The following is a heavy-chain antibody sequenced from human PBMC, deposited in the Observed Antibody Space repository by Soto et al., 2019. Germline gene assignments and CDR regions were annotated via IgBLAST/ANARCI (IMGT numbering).Heavy chain of an antibody. V-gene: IGHV5-51*01. CDR3: ASRTDSNGYPDAFDI. Sequence: GESLKISCKASGYSFTDYWIGWVRQMPGKGLEWMGIIYPGDSDTKYSPSFQGQVTISADNSITTAYLQWSSLKASDTAMYYCASRTDSNGYPDAFDIWGQGTMVTVSS. CDR1: GYSFTDYW. J-gene: IGHJ3*02. CDR2: IYPGDSDT. D-gene: IGHD3-22*01.